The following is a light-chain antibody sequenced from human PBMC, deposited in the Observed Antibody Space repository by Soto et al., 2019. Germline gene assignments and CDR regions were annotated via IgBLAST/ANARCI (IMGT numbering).Light chain of an antibody. CDR3: QPLDRYPFT. Sequence: DIQLTQSPSFLSASVVDRVTMTCRTSLGISGYLAWYQQKPGKIPRLLIYSASSLQSGVPSRFRGSGFGTEFTLTISSLQPEVFDSYYCQPLDRYPFTVRGGTKADIK. CDR2: SAS. CDR1: LGISGY. V-gene: IGKV1-9*01. J-gene: IGKJ4*01.